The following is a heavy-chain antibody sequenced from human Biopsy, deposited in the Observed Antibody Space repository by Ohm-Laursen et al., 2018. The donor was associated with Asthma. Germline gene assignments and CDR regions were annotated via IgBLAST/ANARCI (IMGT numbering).Heavy chain of an antibody. V-gene: IGHV3-30*18. CDR2: VSYDGGVA. Sequence: SLRLSCTASGFVFRSHAMHWVRQAPGKGLEWVAVVSYDGGVAHYADSMKGRFTISKDNAKSTLYLQMNRLRTDDTAVYYCAKRGGYSDLTDCDHGGQGTLVTVSS. CDR1: GFVFRSHA. J-gene: IGHJ4*02. D-gene: IGHD3-16*01. CDR3: AKRGGYSDLTDCDH.